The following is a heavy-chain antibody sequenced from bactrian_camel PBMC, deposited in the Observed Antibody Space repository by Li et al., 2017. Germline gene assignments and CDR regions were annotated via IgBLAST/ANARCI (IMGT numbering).Heavy chain of an antibody. Sequence: HVLLVESGGGSVQIGGSLRLSCVASGDTIGRYCMGWFRQIPDKEREAVAGIESDGSTSYANSVKGRFTISQDSAKNTLYLQMNSLTPEDTAMYYCAAEPGAEVVAGIFESPFTYWGQGTQVTVS. CDR3: AAEPGAEVVAGIFESPFTY. D-gene: IGHD7*01. CDR2: IESDGST. CDR1: GDTIGRYC. V-gene: IGHV3S55*01. J-gene: IGHJ4*01.